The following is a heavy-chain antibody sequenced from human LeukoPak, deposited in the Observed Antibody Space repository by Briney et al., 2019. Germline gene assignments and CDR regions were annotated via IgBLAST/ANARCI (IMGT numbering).Heavy chain of an antibody. CDR1: VYTFTRYY. Sequence: ASVTVSCKASVYTFTRYYIHWVRQAPGQGLEGMGWIYPYSGDTNYAQNFQGRVTMTRDTSISTAYMELSSLKSDDTAVYYCARDRNSGSSLDIWGQGTMLTVSS. CDR3: ARDRNSGSSLDI. CDR2: IYPYSGDT. J-gene: IGHJ3*02. V-gene: IGHV1-2*02. D-gene: IGHD6-6*01.